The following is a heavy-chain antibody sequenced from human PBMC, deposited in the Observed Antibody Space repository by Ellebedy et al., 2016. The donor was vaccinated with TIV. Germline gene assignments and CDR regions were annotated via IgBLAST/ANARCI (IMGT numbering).Heavy chain of an antibody. V-gene: IGHV1-18*01. CDR3: TRDMVQGMVARYLWFDY. CDR1: GYTFTSYG. CDR2: ISAYTGDT. Sequence: ASVKVSCKASGYTFTSYGISWVRQAPGQGPEWMGWISAYTGDTNYAQKFQGRVTLTTAISTSTAYMELRSLRSDDTAVYYCTRDMVQGMVARYLWFDYWGQGTQVTVSS. J-gene: IGHJ4*02. D-gene: IGHD2-8*01.